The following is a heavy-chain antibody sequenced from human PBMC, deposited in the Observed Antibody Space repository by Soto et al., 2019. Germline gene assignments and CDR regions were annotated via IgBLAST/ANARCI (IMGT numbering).Heavy chain of an antibody. CDR3: ATTIRFLEWFRYGMDV. Sequence: VGSLRLSCAASGFTLSSYSMNWVRQAPGKGLEWVSSISSSSSYIYYADSVKGRFTISRDDAKNSLYLQMNSLRAEDTAVYYCATTIRFLEWFRYGMDVWGQGTTVTVSS. V-gene: IGHV3-21*01. J-gene: IGHJ6*02. CDR2: ISSSSSYI. D-gene: IGHD3-3*01. CDR1: GFTLSSYS.